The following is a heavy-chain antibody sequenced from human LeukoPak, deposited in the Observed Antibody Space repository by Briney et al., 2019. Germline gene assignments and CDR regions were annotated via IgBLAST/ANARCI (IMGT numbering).Heavy chain of an antibody. J-gene: IGHJ4*02. V-gene: IGHV4-59*12. CDR2: IYYSGST. CDR1: GGSISSYY. CDR3: ARDQDYGDYERVFDY. Sequence: SETLSLTCTVSGGSISSYYWSWIRQPPGKGLEWIGYIYYSGSTNYNPSLMSRVTISVDTSKNQFSLKLSSVTAADTAVYYCARDQDYGDYERVFDYWGQGTLVTVSS. D-gene: IGHD4-17*01.